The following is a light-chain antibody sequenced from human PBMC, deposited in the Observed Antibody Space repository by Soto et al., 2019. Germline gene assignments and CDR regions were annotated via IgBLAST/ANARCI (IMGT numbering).Light chain of an antibody. Sequence: ALTQPASVSGSPGQSITISCTGTSGDVGVYKFVSWYQQHPGKAPKLIIYEVSNRPSGVSSRFSGSMSGNTASLTISGLQAEDEADYYCGSYTGTIYVFGTGTKVTVL. CDR3: GSYTGTIYV. V-gene: IGLV2-14*01. CDR2: EVS. J-gene: IGLJ1*01. CDR1: SGDVGVYKF.